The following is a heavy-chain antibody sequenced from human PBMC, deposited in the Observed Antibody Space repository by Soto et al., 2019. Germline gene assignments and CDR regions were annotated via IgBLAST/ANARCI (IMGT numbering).Heavy chain of an antibody. J-gene: IGHJ4*02. D-gene: IGHD4-17*01. Sequence: PGGSLRLSCAASGFTFSSYGMHWVRQAPGKGLEWVAVIWYDGSNKYYADSVKGRFTISRDNSKNTLYLQMNSLRAEDTAVYYCAREHYGDYWLYYFDYWGQGTLVTVSS. CDR3: AREHYGDYWLYYFDY. V-gene: IGHV3-33*01. CDR2: IWYDGSNK. CDR1: GFTFSSYG.